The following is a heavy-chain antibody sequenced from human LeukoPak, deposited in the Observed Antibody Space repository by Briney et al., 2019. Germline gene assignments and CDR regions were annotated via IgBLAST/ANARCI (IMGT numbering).Heavy chain of an antibody. V-gene: IGHV4-30-4*08. CDR2: IYYSGST. Sequence: SQTLSLTCTVSGGSISSGDHYWSWIRQPPGKGLEWIGYIYYSGSTYYNPSLKSRVTISVDTSNNQFSLKLSSVTAADTAVYYCARASVPYYYDSSGYHYEDYYYMDVWGKGTTVTVSS. J-gene: IGHJ6*03. D-gene: IGHD3-22*01. CDR1: GGSISSGDHY. CDR3: ARASVPYYYDSSGYHYEDYYYMDV.